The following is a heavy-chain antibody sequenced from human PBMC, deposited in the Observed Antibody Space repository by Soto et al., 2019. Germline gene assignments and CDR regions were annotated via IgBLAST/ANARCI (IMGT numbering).Heavy chain of an antibody. Sequence: PSETLSLTCTVSGGSISISSFYWGWIRQPPGKGLEWIGSMHYTGTTYYNPSLRSRVTTSVDTSKNQFSLNLNSVIAADTAVYYCARAGRSQYQLLSRGPTRHKDVFDFWGQGSLDT. CDR2: MHYTGTT. CDR3: ARAGRSQYQLLSRGPTRHKDVFDF. D-gene: IGHD2-2*01. CDR1: GGSISISSFY. J-gene: IGHJ3*01. V-gene: IGHV4-39*01.